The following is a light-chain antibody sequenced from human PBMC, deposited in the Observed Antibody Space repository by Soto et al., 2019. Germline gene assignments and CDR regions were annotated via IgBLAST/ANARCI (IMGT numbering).Light chain of an antibody. CDR2: AAS. V-gene: IGKV1D-12*01. CDR3: QQANSFPHT. Sequence: DIQMTQSPSSVSASVGDRVTITCRASQGIAGWLAWYQQKPGKAPKLLIYAASTFKSGVPSWFSGSGSGTDFTLTISSLQPEDFATYYCQQANSFPHTFGPGTKVDIK. J-gene: IGKJ3*01. CDR1: QGIAGW.